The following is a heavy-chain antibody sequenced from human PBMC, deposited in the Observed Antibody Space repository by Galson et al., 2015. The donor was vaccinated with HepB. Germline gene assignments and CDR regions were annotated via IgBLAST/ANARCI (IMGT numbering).Heavy chain of an antibody. V-gene: IGHV3-30-3*01. CDR1: GFTFSSYA. CDR2: ISYDGSNK. D-gene: IGHD6-25*01. J-gene: IGHJ4*02. CDR3: ARVLQPLPGDY. Sequence: SLRLSCAASGFTFSSYAMHWVRQAPGKGLEWVAVISYDGSNKYYADSVKGRFTISSDNSKNTLYLQMNSLRAEDTAVYYCARVLQPLPGDYWGQGTLVTVSS.